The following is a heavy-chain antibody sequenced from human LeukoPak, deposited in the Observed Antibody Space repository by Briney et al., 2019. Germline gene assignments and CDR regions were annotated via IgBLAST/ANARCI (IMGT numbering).Heavy chain of an antibody. J-gene: IGHJ4*02. V-gene: IGHV5-51*01. Sequence: GESLQISCKGSGYSFTSYWIGWVRQMPGEGLEWMGIIYPGDSDTRYSPSFQGQVTISADKSISTAYLQWSSLKASDTAMYYCARPRSSSWYNFDYWGQGTLVTVSS. CDR3: ARPRSSSWYNFDY. CDR2: IYPGDSDT. CDR1: GYSFTSYW. D-gene: IGHD6-13*01.